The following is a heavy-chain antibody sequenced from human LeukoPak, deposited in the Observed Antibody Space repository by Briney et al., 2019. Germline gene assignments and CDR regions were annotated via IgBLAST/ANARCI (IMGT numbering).Heavy chain of an antibody. J-gene: IGHJ5*02. D-gene: IGHD3-3*01. Sequence: PSETLFLTCTVSGGSISSYYWSWIRQPPGKGLEWIGYIYYSGSTNYNPSLKSRVTISVDTSKNQFSLKLSSVTAADTAVYYCARAKGVYDFWSGYQLFDPWGQGTLVTVSS. CDR1: GGSISSYY. CDR2: IYYSGST. CDR3: ARAKGVYDFWSGYQLFDP. V-gene: IGHV4-59*01.